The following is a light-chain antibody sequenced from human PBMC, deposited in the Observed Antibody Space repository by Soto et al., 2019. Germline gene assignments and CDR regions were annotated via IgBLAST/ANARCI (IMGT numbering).Light chain of an antibody. CDR1: QRMSAW. V-gene: IGKV1-5*01. Sequence: DIQMTQSPTTLSASVGDRGIITCRASQRMSAWFAWYQQKPGKAPTLLIYDASSLENGVPSRFSGSGSGTDFTLTISSLQPNDFATYYCQQYDTYPWTFGQGTKVEIK. J-gene: IGKJ1*01. CDR3: QQYDTYPWT. CDR2: DAS.